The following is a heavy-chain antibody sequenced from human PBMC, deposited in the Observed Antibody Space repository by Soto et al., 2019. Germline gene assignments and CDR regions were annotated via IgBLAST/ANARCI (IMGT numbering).Heavy chain of an antibody. Sequence: EVQLLESGGGLVQPGGSLRLSCAASGFTFSNYAMNWVRQAPGKGLEWVSTISGSGGGPYYADSVKGRFTISRDNSKNPLHLQMNSLSAGASAIDYGPQEGASGVYYFGSWGQGTLVTVSS. D-gene: IGHD6-19*01. CDR1: GFTFSNYA. CDR2: ISGSGGGP. V-gene: IGHV3-23*01. J-gene: IGHJ4*02. CDR3: PQEGASGVYYFGS.